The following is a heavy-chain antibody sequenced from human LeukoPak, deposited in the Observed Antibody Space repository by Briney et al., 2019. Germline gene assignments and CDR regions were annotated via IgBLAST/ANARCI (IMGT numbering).Heavy chain of an antibody. CDR1: GFSFSSYE. CDR2: IRYDGSNK. J-gene: IGHJ4*02. V-gene: IGHV3-30*02. Sequence: GGSLRLSCTASGFSFSSYEMNWVRQAPGKGLEWVAFIRYDGSNKYYTDSVKGRFTISRDNSKNTLYLQMNSLRAEDTAVYYCAKRGVVTPFDYWGQGTLVTVSS. CDR3: AKRGVVTPFDY. D-gene: IGHD3-3*01.